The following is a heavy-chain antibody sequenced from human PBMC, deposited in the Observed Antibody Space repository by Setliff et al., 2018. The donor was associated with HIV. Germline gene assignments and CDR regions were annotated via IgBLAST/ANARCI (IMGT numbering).Heavy chain of an antibody. CDR2: VYYRGST. J-gene: IGHJ4*02. CDR3: ARGTLSYLDY. D-gene: IGHD2-8*01. V-gene: IGHV4-61*08. CDR1: GDSVNNGGFF. Sequence: SETLSLTCSVTGDSVNNGGFFWNWIRQTPGKGLEWIGNVYYRGSTKYNPSLKSRVTLSVDTSKNQFDLKVNSVTAADTAVYYCARGTLSYLDYWRQGALVTVSS.